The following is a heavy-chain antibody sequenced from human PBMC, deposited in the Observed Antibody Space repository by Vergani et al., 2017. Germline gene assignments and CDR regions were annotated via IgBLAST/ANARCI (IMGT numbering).Heavy chain of an antibody. V-gene: IGHV3-11*04. CDR1: GFKFSDHY. CDR2: ISPGASTV. CDR3: AKNPGISTTRHYYARNV. J-gene: IGHJ6*02. D-gene: IGHD1-1*01. Sequence: LEESGGGSVKPGGSLRLSCAASGFKFSDHYMSWIRQAPGKGLEWVSHISPGASTVSYTDSVTGRFTVSRDNDYNSLTLDMTTLRVEDTAVYYCAKNPGISTTRHYYARNVWGQGTTVTVSS.